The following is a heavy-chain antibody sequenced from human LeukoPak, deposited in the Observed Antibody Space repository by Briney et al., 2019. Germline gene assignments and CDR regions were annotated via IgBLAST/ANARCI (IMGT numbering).Heavy chain of an antibody. CDR1: GGSISSGDYY. V-gene: IGHV4-39*07. J-gene: IGHJ5*02. Sequence: KPSETLSLTCTVSGGSISSGDYYWSWIRQPPGKGLEWIGEINHSGSTNYNPSLKSRVTISVDTSKNQFSLKLSSVTAADTAVYYCARVHRYYGATWGNWFDPWGQGTLVTVSS. CDR2: INHSGST. D-gene: IGHD2/OR15-2a*01. CDR3: ARVHRYYGATWGNWFDP.